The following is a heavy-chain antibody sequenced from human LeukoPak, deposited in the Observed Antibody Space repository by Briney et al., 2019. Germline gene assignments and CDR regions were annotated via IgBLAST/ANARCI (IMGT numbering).Heavy chain of an antibody. J-gene: IGHJ4*02. CDR2: ISTSGGST. V-gene: IGHV3-23*01. CDR3: ASHKEHLSRGLEY. CDR1: GFTFSTQA. Sequence: PGGSLRLSSIVSGFTFSTQAVSWVRQAPGKGLEWVSTISTSGGSTYYGESVKGRFTISRDNSKNTLYLQMNSLRADDTALYYCASHKEHLSRGLEYWGQGTLVTVSS. D-gene: IGHD3-10*01.